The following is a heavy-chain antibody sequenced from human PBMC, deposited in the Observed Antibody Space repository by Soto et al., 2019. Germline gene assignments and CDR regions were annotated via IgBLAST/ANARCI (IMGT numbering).Heavy chain of an antibody. CDR2: ISGSGGST. Sequence: LRLSCAASGFTFSSYAMSWVRQAPGKGLEWVSAISGSGGSTYYADSVKGRFTISRDNSKNTLYLQMNSLRAEDTAVYYCAKVGDIVATIPEYFDYWGQGTLVTVSS. CDR1: GFTFSSYA. CDR3: AKVGDIVATIPEYFDY. J-gene: IGHJ4*02. V-gene: IGHV3-23*01. D-gene: IGHD5-12*01.